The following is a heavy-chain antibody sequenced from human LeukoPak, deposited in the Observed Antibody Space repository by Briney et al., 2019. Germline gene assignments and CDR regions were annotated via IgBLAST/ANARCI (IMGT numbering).Heavy chain of an antibody. D-gene: IGHD1-26*01. Sequence: PGGSLRLSCAASGFTFSSYTIYWVRQAPGKGPEWVAAISYDGSNKYYADSVKGRFTVSRDNSKNTLYLQMNSLRAEDTAVYYCARASSGSYRQGAFDIWGQGTMVTVSS. CDR1: GFTFSSYT. V-gene: IGHV3-30-3*01. CDR3: ARASSGSYRQGAFDI. CDR2: ISYDGSNK. J-gene: IGHJ3*02.